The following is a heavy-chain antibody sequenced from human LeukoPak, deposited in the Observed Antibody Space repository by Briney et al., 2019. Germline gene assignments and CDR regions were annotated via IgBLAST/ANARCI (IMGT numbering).Heavy chain of an antibody. CDR3: ARALLGDYFDY. CDR2: IYYSGST. CDR1: GGSISGYY. V-gene: IGHV4-59*01. D-gene: IGHD2-15*01. Sequence: SETLSLTCTVSGGSISGYYWSWIRQPPGKGLEWIGYIYYSGSTNYNPSLKSRVTISVDTSKNQFSLKLSSVTAADTAVYYCARALLGDYFDYWGQGTLVTVSS. J-gene: IGHJ4*02.